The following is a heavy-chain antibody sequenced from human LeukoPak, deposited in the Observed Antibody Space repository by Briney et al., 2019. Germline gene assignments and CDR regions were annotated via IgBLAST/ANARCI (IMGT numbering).Heavy chain of an antibody. Sequence: GGSLRLSCVASGFTFSDYYMSWLRQAPGKGLEWVSYISSSSDYKNYADSVRGRFTISRDNAKNSLYLQMNSLRAEDTAVYYCARPPYSSSWDPGWFDPWGQGTLITVSS. J-gene: IGHJ5*02. CDR2: ISSSSDYK. CDR1: GFTFSDYY. D-gene: IGHD6-13*01. CDR3: ARPPYSSSWDPGWFDP. V-gene: IGHV3-11*06.